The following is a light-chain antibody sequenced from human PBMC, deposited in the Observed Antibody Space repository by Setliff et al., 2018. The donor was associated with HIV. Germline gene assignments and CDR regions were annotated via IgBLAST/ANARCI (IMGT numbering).Light chain of an antibody. CDR3: CSHAGSYTWV. Sequence: LAQPRSVSGSPGQSVTISCIGTSSDVGNSNLVSWYQHRPGKAPKLILYNVSKGPSGVPDRFSGSKSGNTASLTISGLQAEDEADYYCCSHAGSYTWVFGGGTKVTVL. J-gene: IGLJ3*02. CDR2: NVS. V-gene: IGLV2-11*01. CDR1: SSDVGNSNL.